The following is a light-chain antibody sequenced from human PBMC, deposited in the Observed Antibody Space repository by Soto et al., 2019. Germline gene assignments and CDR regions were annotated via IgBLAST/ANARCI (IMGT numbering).Light chain of an antibody. CDR2: GAS. CDR1: QSVSSN. CDR3: QEYNNWPPLT. J-gene: IGKJ1*01. V-gene: IGKV3-15*01. Sequence: EIVMTQSPATLSVSPGERATLSCRASQSVSSNLAWYQQKPGQAPRLLIYGASTRATGIPARFSGSGSGTEFTLTISSLQSEDFAFYYCQEYNNWPPLTFGPGTKVEIQ.